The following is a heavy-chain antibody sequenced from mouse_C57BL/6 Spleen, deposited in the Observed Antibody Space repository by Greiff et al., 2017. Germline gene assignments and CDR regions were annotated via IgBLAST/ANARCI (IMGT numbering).Heavy chain of an antibody. Sequence: VQLPQSGAELMKPGASVKLSCKATGYTFTGYWIEWVKQRPGHGLEWIGEILPGSGRTNYNEKFKGKATFTADTSSNTAYMQLSSLTTEDSAIYYCARGTTVGARNDAMDYWGQGTAVTVSS. CDR2: ILPGSGRT. D-gene: IGHD1-1*01. CDR1: GYTFTGYW. V-gene: IGHV1-9*01. CDR3: ARGTTVGARNDAMDY. J-gene: IGHJ4*01.